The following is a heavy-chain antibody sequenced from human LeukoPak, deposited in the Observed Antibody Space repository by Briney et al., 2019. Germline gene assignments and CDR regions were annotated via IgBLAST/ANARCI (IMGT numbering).Heavy chain of an antibody. CDR2: IYFSGSA. Sequence: PSETLSLTCTVSGGSISRSCYFWVWIRQPPGNGPEWTGNIYFSGSANYKASLKSRVTISANTSKNQFSLKVSSVTAADTAVYYCARQSPTMKFFDYWGQGTLVTVSS. CDR1: GGSISRSCYF. CDR3: ARQSPTMKFFDY. J-gene: IGHJ4*02. V-gene: IGHV4-39*01. D-gene: IGHD3-22*01.